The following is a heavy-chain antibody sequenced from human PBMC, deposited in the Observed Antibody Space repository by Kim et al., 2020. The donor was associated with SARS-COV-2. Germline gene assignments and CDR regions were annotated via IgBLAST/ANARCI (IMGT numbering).Heavy chain of an antibody. CDR3: ALGMVRGVQLGHFDY. CDR2: ISYDGSNK. J-gene: IGHJ4*01. V-gene: IGHV3-33*05. Sequence: GGSLRLSCAASGFTFSSYGMHWVRQAPGKGLEWVAVISYDGSNKYYADSVKGRFTISRDNSKNTLYLQMNSLRAEDTAVYYCALGMVRGVQLGHFDYWG. CDR1: GFTFSSYG. D-gene: IGHD3-10*01.